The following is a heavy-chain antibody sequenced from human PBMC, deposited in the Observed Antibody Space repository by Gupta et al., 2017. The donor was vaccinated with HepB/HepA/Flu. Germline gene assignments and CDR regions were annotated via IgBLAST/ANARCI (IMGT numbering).Heavy chain of an antibody. CDR3: AAGVGTSDFDY. D-gene: IGHD1-26*01. V-gene: IGHV3-15*02. J-gene: IGHJ4*02. CDR2: IKSKSDSATR. Sequence: DVQLVESGGALVKPGGYVRLSCAASGFIFSDAWMSWVRQAPGKGLEWVGRIKSKSDSATRDFAAPVRGRFSISRDDSKNMVYLQMSSLKAEDTAVYYCAAGVGTSDFDYWGRGTLVTVSS. CDR1: GFIFSDAW.